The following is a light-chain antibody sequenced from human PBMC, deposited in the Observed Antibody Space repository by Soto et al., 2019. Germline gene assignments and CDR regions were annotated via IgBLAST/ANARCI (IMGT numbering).Light chain of an antibody. V-gene: IGKV3-15*01. CDR2: DAS. CDR3: QQYHNWPIT. Sequence: EIVMTQSPATLSVSQGESATLSCRASQSVSSNLAWHQQKPGQAPRILMYDASTRATGISARFGGSGSGTEFTLTISSLQSEDFAVYYCQQYHNWPITFGQGTRLEI. J-gene: IGKJ5*01. CDR1: QSVSSN.